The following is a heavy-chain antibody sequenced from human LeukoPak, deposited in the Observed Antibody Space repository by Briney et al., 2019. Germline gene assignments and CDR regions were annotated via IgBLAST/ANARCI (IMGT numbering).Heavy chain of an antibody. J-gene: IGHJ5*02. CDR3: AKDPSHYDFWSGPLGSWFDP. CDR2: ISGSGGST. V-gene: IGHV3-23*01. CDR1: GFTFSSYA. D-gene: IGHD3-3*01. Sequence: RPGGSLRLSCAASGFTFSSYAMSWVRQAPGKGLEWVSAISGSGGSTYYADSVKGRFTISRDNSKNTLYLQMNSLRAEDTAVYYCAKDPSHYDFWSGPLGSWFDPWGQGTLVTVSS.